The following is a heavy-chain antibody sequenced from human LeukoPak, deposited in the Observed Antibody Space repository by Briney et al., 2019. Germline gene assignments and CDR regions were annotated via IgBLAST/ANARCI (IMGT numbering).Heavy chain of an antibody. CDR1: GFTVDDYA. D-gene: IGHD6-6*01. CDR2: ISWNSGSI. CDR3: AKAYSSSSWSPDY. Sequence: GRYLRLSCAASGFTVDDYAMHWVRQAPGKGLEWVSGISWNSGSIGYADSVKGRFTISRDNAKNSLYLQMNSLRAEDTALYYCAKAYSSSSWSPDYWGQGTLVTVSS. V-gene: IGHV3-9*01. J-gene: IGHJ4*02.